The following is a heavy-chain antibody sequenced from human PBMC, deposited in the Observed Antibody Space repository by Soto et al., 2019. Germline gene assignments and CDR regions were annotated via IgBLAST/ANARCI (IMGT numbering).Heavy chain of an antibody. Sequence: PGGSLRLSCAASGFTFSSYGMHWVRQAPGKGLEWVSAISGSGGSTYYADSVKGRFTISRDNSKNTLYLQMNSLRAEDTAVYYCAKDQFGYGDYVYFYFDYWGQGTLVTVSS. J-gene: IGHJ4*02. D-gene: IGHD4-17*01. CDR1: GFTFSSYG. CDR3: AKDQFGYGDYVYFYFDY. CDR2: ISGSGGST. V-gene: IGHV3-23*01.